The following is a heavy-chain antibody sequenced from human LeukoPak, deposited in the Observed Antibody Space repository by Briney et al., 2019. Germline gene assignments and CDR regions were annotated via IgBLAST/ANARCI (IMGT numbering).Heavy chain of an antibody. V-gene: IGHV4-39*01. CDR2: IYYSGTT. Sequence: SETLSLTCTVSGDSISSSNLYWGWIRQPPGKGLDWIGSIYYSGTTYYNPALKSRLSMSVDTSKNQFSLRLSSLTAADTAVYYCVRYKSDTGRFDYWGQGTLVTVSS. D-gene: IGHD3-10*01. CDR3: VRYKSDTGRFDY. CDR1: GDSISSSNLY. J-gene: IGHJ4*02.